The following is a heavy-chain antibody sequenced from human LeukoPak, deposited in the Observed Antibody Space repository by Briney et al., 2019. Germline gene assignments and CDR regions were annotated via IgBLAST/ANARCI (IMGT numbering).Heavy chain of an antibody. CDR3: ARLWRSGSDY. Sequence: SETLSLTCAVSGYSITSGFSWGWIRQPPGKGLEWIGSLYYSGSTYYNPSLKSRVTISVDTSKLSLKLTSVTAADTAVYYCARLWRSGSDYWGQGTLVTVSS. D-gene: IGHD2-15*01. J-gene: IGHJ4*02. CDR2: LYYSGST. V-gene: IGHV4-38-2*01. CDR1: GYSITSGFS.